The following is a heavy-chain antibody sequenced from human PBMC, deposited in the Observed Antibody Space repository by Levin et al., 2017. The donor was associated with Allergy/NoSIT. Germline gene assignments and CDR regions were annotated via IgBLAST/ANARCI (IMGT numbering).Heavy chain of an antibody. CDR2: ISSSSSYI. V-gene: IGHV3-21*01. CDR1: GFTFSSYS. Sequence: GGSLRLSCAASGFTFSSYSMNWVRQAPGKGLEWVSSISSSSSYIYYADSVKGRFTISRDNAKNSLYLQMNSLRAEDTAVYYCARGEPRGGQLYYWGQGTLVTVSS. J-gene: IGHJ4*02. CDR3: ARGEPRGGQLYY. D-gene: IGHD6-13*01.